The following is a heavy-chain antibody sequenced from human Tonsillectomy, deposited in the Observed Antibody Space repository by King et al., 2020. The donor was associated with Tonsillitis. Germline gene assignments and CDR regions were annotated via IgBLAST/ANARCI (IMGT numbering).Heavy chain of an antibody. D-gene: IGHD2-15*01. V-gene: IGHV3-7*01. CDR2: IKRDGSQT. CDR3: ARDSSPALSGTWYDAFDI. CDR1: GFTFGAFW. Sequence: VQLVESGGGLVQPGGSLRLSCAASGFTFGAFWLTWVRQAPGKGLEWVANIKRDGSQTHYLDSVKGRFTVSRDNAKNSLYLQMNSLRAEDTAGYYCARDSSPALSGTWYDAFDIWGQGTMVTVSS. J-gene: IGHJ3*02.